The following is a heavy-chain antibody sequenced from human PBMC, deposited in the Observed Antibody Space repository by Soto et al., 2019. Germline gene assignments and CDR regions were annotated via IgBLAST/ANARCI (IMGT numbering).Heavy chain of an antibody. CDR2: ISPYSGYT. V-gene: IGHV1-18*01. Sequence: GASVKVSCKGFGYSFMKYGINWVRQAPGQGLEWVGWISPYSGYTHSAQKFHGRLTLTTDTAASTAYMELRILRSADTALYYCAREASVLIPAAHPSRFDSWGQGTLGTVS. CDR3: AREASVLIPAAHPSRFDS. CDR1: GYSFMKYG. J-gene: IGHJ4*02. D-gene: IGHD2-2*01.